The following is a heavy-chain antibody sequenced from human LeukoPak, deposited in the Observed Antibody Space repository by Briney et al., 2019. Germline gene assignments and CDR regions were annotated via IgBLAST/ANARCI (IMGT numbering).Heavy chain of an antibody. CDR1: GFTFSTYL. D-gene: IGHD3-10*01. V-gene: IGHV3-7*01. CDR2: IKVDGSEK. J-gene: IGHJ4*02. Sequence: GGSLRLSCASSGFTFSTYLMTWVRQAPGKGLERVANIKVDGSEKYYVDSVKGRFTISRDNAKNSLYLQMNSLRVEDTAVYYCTRDRGWQSFDYWGQGTLVTVSS. CDR3: TRDRGWQSFDY.